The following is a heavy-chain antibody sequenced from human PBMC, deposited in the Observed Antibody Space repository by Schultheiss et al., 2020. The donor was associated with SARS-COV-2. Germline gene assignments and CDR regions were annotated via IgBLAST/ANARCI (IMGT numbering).Heavy chain of an antibody. Sequence: SETLSLTCTVSGGSMTSYSYNWIRQSPGKGLEWIGHIYDSGRTNYNPSLKSRVTMSLDTSKNHFSLRLSSVTAADTAVYYCATGQGCLPDHWGQGTLVTVSS. CDR2: IYDSGRT. CDR3: ATGQGCLPDH. J-gene: IGHJ4*02. CDR1: GGSMTSYS. V-gene: IGHV4-59*01. D-gene: IGHD5/OR15-5a*01.